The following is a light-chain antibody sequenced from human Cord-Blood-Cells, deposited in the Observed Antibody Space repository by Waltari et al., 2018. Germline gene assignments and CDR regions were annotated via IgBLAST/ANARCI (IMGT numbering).Light chain of an antibody. CDR3: QQYNNWWT. CDR2: GAS. J-gene: IGKJ1*01. CDR1: QSVSSN. Sequence: EIVMTQSPATLSVSPGESATLSCRASQSVSSNLAWYQQKPGQAPRLLIYGASTRATGIPARFSGSRSGTEFTLTISSLQSEDFAVYYCQQYNNWWTFGQGTKVEIK. V-gene: IGKV3-15*01.